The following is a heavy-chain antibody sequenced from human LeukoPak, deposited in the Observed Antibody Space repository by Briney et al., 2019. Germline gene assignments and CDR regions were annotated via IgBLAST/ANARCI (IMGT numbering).Heavy chain of an antibody. CDR3: AKDMESAYDCSGYYSPFDS. J-gene: IGHJ4*02. Sequence: QPGGSLRLSCAGSGFTFSSYAMSWVRQAAGRGLEWVSAICKSGGSTYYADSVRGRFTISGDNSKNTLYLQMNSLKAEDTAVYYCAKDMESAYDCSGYYSPFDSWAQGILVTVSS. CDR1: GFTFSSYA. D-gene: IGHD3-22*01. CDR2: ICKSGGST. V-gene: IGHV3-23*01.